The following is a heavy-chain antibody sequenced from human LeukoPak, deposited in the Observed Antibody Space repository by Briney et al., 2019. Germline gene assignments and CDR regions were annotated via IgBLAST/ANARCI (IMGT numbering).Heavy chain of an antibody. Sequence: GGSLRLSCAASGFSFSSYAMSWVRQAPGKGLEWVSSISGSGDNTYYAESVRGRFTISRDNSKNTLFLQMNSLRAEDTAVFYCAKRSGYTTGWFFDFWGQGTLVTVSS. D-gene: IGHD6-19*01. CDR1: GFSFSSYA. CDR3: AKRSGYTTGWFFDF. J-gene: IGHJ4*02. CDR2: ISGSGDNT. V-gene: IGHV3-23*01.